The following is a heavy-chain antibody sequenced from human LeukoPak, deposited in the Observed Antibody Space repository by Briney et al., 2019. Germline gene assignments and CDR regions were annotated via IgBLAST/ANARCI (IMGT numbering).Heavy chain of an antibody. V-gene: IGHV3-23*01. CDR3: AKLNHCGYSSGWYPLDAFDI. Sequence: GGSLRLSCAASGFTLSSYAMSWVRQAPGKGLEWVSAISGSGGSTYYADSVKGRFTISRDNSKNTLYLQMNSLRAEDTAVYYCAKLNHCGYSSGWYPLDAFDIWGQGTMVTVSS. CDR2: ISGSGGST. D-gene: IGHD6-19*01. J-gene: IGHJ3*02. CDR1: GFTLSSYA.